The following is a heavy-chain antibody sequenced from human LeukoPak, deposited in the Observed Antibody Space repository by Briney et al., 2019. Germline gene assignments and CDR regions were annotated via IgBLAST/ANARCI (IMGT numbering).Heavy chain of an antibody. J-gene: IGHJ5*02. CDR1: GGSFSGYY. D-gene: IGHD3-3*01. V-gene: IGHV4-34*01. CDR2: INRSGST. Sequence: SETLSLTCAVYGGSFSGYYWSWIRQPPGKGLEWIGEINRSGSTNYNPSLKSRVTISVDTSKNQFSLKLSSVTAADTAVYYCARARLLYTEYNWFDPWGQGTPVTVSS. CDR3: ARARLLYTEYNWFDP.